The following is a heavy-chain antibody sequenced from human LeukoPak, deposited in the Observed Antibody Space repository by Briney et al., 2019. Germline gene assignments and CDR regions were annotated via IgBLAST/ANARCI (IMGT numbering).Heavy chain of an antibody. Sequence: SETLSLTCTVSGGSISSYYWSWIRQPPGKGLEWIGYIYYSGSTNYNPSLKSRVTISVDTSKNQFSLKLSSVTAADTAVYYCARVGSSGGMDVWGQGTTVTVSS. V-gene: IGHV4-59*01. CDR2: IYYSGST. CDR1: GGSISSYY. CDR3: ARVGSSGGMDV. D-gene: IGHD6-6*01. J-gene: IGHJ6*02.